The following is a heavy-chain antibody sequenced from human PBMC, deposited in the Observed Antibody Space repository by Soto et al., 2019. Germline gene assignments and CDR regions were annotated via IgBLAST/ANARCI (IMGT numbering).Heavy chain of an antibody. CDR2: IRSSSSYS. D-gene: IGHD4-17*01. J-gene: IGHJ6*02. V-gene: IGHV3-21*05. Sequence: GGSLRLSCEGSGFTFSSYSMNWVRQAPGKGLEWVSYIRSSSSYSYYADSVKGRFTISRDNAKNSLYLQMNSLRAEDTAVYYCARKGYGDYGGMDVWGQGTTVTVSS. CDR1: GFTFSSYS. CDR3: ARKGYGDYGGMDV.